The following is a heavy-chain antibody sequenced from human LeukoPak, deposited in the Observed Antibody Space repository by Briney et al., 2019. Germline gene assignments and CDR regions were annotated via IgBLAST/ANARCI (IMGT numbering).Heavy chain of an antibody. D-gene: IGHD3-22*01. CDR2: INPSGGST. J-gene: IGHJ6*02. V-gene: IGHV1-46*01. CDR1: GYTFTSYF. Sequence: ASVKVSCKASGYTFTSYFMHWVRQAPGQGLEWMGIINPSGGSTSYAQKFQGRVTMTRDTSTSTVYMERSSLRSEDTAVYYCARDPYDSSGSYLERYGMDVWGQGTTVTVSS. CDR3: ARDPYDSSGSYLERYGMDV.